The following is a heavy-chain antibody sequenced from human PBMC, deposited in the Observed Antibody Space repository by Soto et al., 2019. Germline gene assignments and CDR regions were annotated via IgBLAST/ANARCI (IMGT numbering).Heavy chain of an antibody. V-gene: IGHV3-15*01. D-gene: IGHD5-12*01. CDR3: TTGGLGT. CDR1: GFTFSNAW. CDR2: IKSKTVGGTT. J-gene: IGHJ5*02. Sequence: EVQLVESGGGLVKPGGSLRLSYAASGFTFSNAWMSWVRQAPGKGLEWVGRIKSKTVGGTTDYVAPVKGRFTISRDDSKNTLYLQMNSLKIEDTAVYYCTTGGLGTWGQGTLVTVSS.